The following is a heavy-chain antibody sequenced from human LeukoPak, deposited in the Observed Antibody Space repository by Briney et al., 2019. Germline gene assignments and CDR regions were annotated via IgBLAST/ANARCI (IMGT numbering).Heavy chain of an antibody. Sequence: ASVKVSCKASGNTFTSSHMHWVRQAPGQGLEWMGIINIGDGYTKYAQKFQGRVTITRDTSTSTVYMELRSLRSEDTAVYYCAKDRGGSYTFDIGGQGAMVSASS. D-gene: IGHD3-16*01. CDR2: INIGDGYT. V-gene: IGHV1-46*01. CDR1: GNTFTSSH. CDR3: AKDRGGSYTFDI. J-gene: IGHJ3*02.